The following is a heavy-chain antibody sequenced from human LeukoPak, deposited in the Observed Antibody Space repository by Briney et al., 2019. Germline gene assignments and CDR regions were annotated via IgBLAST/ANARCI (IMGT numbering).Heavy chain of an antibody. CDR3: AKDGLLYGDQYYFDY. Sequence: GGPLRLSCAASGFTFSSYSMNWVRQAPGKGLEWVSYISSSSSTIYYADSVKGRFTISRDNSKNTLYLQMNSLRAEDTAVYYCAKDGLLYGDQYYFDYWGQGTLVTVSS. J-gene: IGHJ4*02. V-gene: IGHV3-48*01. D-gene: IGHD4-17*01. CDR2: ISSSSSTI. CDR1: GFTFSSYS.